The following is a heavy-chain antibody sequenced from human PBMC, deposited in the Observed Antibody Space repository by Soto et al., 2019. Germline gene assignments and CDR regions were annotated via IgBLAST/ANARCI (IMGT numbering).Heavy chain of an antibody. CDR1: GFTFISYS. V-gene: IGHV3-23*01. Sequence: GGSLRLSCATGGFTFISYSMSWVRQAPGKGLEWVSAISGSGGSTYYAGSVKGRFTISRDNSKNTLYLQMNSLRAEDTAVYYCAKDRRWEQLVGQEFDYWGKGTLATVSS. CDR2: ISGSGGST. J-gene: IGHJ4*02. CDR3: AKDRRWEQLVGQEFDY. D-gene: IGHD6-6*01.